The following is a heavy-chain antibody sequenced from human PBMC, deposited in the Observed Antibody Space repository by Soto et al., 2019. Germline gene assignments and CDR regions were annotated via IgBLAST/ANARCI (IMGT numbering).Heavy chain of an antibody. CDR3: ARGPLVVLNYFEF. CDR1: GYTFTNFG. J-gene: IGHJ4*02. V-gene: IGHV1-18*01. Sequence: GASVKVSCKASGYTFTNFGISWVRQAPGQGLEWMGWISAYNGNTNYAQKFQGRVTMTTDTSTSTAYMEVRSLRFDDTAVYYCARGPLVVLNYFEFWGQGTLVPVSS. CDR2: ISAYNGNT.